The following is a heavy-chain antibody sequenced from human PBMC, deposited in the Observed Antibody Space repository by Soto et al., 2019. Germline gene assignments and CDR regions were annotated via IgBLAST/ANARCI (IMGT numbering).Heavy chain of an antibody. CDR2: VDPEDGET. J-gene: IGHJ6*02. CDR1: GYTLTELS. CDR3: ATEGRGGTAMARFLGMDV. D-gene: IGHD5-18*01. V-gene: IGHV1-24*01. Sequence: GGPVKVSRKVSGYTLTELSMHWVRQAPGKGLEWMGGVDPEDGETIYAQKFQGRVTMTEDTSTDTAYMELSSLRSEDTAVYYCATEGRGGTAMARFLGMDVWGQGTTVTVSS.